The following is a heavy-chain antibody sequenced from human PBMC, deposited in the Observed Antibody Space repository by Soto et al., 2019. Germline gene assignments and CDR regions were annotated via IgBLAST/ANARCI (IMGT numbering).Heavy chain of an antibody. Sequence: QVQLVESRGGVVQPGKSLRLSCVMSGFLVRDFDMHRVRQAPGKGLEWVAVTRYDGSNRYNGDSVEGRFIISRDSSENTMYLDMNDLGVEDTAMYFCAKDVGSSSWHALHVWGRGTMVIVSP. CDR2: TRYDGSNR. CDR3: AKDVGSSSWHALHV. V-gene: IGHV3-33*06. J-gene: IGHJ3*01. D-gene: IGHD6-13*01. CDR1: GFLVRDFD.